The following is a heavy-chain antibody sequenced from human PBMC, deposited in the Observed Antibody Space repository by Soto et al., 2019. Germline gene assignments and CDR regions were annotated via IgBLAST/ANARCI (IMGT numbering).Heavy chain of an antibody. J-gene: IGHJ6*02. CDR3: ARGPLRPTAMDV. D-gene: IGHD3-16*01. CDR1: GDNFKKNV. V-gene: IGHV1-69*10. CDR2: TIPALGKT. Sequence: RASVKVSCKTSGDNFKKNVFTWVRQAPGQGLEWMGGTIPALGKTHYIEKFQGRVTITVDDATRTVYMEVRDLTSGDTAIYYCARGPLRPTAMDVWGQGTTIIVSS.